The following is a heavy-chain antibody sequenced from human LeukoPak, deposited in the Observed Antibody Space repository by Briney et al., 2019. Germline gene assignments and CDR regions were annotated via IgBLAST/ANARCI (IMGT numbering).Heavy chain of an antibody. D-gene: IGHD4-17*01. J-gene: IGHJ4*02. CDR3: ARVDYGDYGFDY. V-gene: IGHV3-53*01. Sequence: PGGSLRLSCAASGFTVSTSYMNWVRQAPGKGLEWVSVIYGGGSTYYADSVRGRFTISRDNSKNTLYLQMNSLRAEDTAVYYCARVDYGDYGFDYWGQGTLVTVSS. CDR1: GFTVSTSY. CDR2: IYGGGST.